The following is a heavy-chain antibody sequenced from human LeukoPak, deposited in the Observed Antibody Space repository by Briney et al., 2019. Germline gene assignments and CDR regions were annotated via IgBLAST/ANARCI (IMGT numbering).Heavy chain of an antibody. J-gene: IGHJ5*02. CDR2: ISGSGGST. CDR1: GFTFSSYA. D-gene: IGHD3-10*01. V-gene: IGHV3-23*01. CDR3: AKVGLEEGSGKARPLFDP. Sequence: GGSLRLSCAASGFTFSSYAMSWVRQAPGKGLEWVAAISGSGGSTYYADSVKGRLTISRDNSKKTLYLQMNSLRAEETAVYYCAKVGLEEGSGKARPLFDPWGQGTLVTVSS.